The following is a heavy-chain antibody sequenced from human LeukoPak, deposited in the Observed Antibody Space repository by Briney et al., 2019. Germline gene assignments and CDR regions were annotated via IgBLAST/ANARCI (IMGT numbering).Heavy chain of an antibody. Sequence: PGGSLRLSCAASGFTFSSYAMSWVRQAPGKGLEWVSLISGSTGSTYYADSVKGRFTISRDNSKNTLYLQMNSLRAEDTAVYYCAETDSSGWAPLDYWGQETLLTVSS. V-gene: IGHV3-23*01. CDR1: GFTFSSYA. D-gene: IGHD6-19*01. J-gene: IGHJ4*02. CDR2: ISGSTGST. CDR3: AETDSSGWAPLDY.